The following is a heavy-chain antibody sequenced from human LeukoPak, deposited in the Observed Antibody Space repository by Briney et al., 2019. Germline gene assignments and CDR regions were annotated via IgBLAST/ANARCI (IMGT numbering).Heavy chain of an antibody. CDR1: GCTFSSYW. D-gene: IGHD2-15*01. CDR3: ARHRSGGSQDDAFDI. CDR2: INSDGSST. Sequence: GGSLTLSCAASGCTFSSYWMHWVRQARGKGLVWVSRINSDGSSTSYADSVKGRFTISRDNAKNTLYLQMNSLRAEDTAVYYCARHRSGGSQDDAFDIWGQGTLVTVSA. V-gene: IGHV3-74*01. J-gene: IGHJ3*02.